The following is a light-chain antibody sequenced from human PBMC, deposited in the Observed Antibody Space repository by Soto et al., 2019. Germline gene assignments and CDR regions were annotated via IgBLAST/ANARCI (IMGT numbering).Light chain of an antibody. CDR2: EVS. J-gene: IGLJ1*01. CDR3: SSYTSRSTLDYV. CDR1: SSDIGAHDY. V-gene: IGLV2-14*01. Sequence: QSALTQPASVSGSPGQSITISCTGTSSDIGAHDYVSWYRQHPGKAPKLLIYEVSNRPAGVSNRFSGSKSGNTASLTISGLQAEEEADYYCSSYTSRSTLDYVFGSGNKLTVL.